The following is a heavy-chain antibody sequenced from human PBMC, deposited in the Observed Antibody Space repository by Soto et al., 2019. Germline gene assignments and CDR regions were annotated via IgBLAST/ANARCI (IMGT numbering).Heavy chain of an antibody. J-gene: IGHJ4*02. CDR1: GFTFSSYA. D-gene: IGHD5-12*01. Sequence: LRLSCAASGFTFSSYAMSWVRQAPGKGLEWVSAISGSGGSTYYADSVKGRFTISRDNSKNTLYLQMNSLRAEDTAVYYCAKDLYSGYDFGYWGQGXLVTVSS. CDR3: AKDLYSGYDFGY. V-gene: IGHV3-23*01. CDR2: ISGSGGST.